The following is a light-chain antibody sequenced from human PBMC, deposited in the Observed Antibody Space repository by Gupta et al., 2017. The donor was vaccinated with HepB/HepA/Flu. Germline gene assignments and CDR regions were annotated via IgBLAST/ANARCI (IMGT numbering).Light chain of an antibody. CDR3: QQLNSFPWA. J-gene: IGKJ3*01. CDR1: QGISSY. Sequence: DMQFTHSPSFLSASVGDRVTITCRASQGISSYLDWYQQKPGKAPKLLIYAASTLQSGVPSRFSGSGSGTEFTLTISSLQPEDFATYYCQQLNSFPWAFGHGTNVDIK. V-gene: IGKV1-9*01. CDR2: AAS.